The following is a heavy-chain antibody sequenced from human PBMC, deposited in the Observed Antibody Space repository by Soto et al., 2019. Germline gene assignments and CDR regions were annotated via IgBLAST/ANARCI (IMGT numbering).Heavy chain of an antibody. CDR3: AKDRHPDRYWDIDW. D-gene: IGHD2-8*02. V-gene: IGHV3-23*01. CDR2: IYGAASGM. CDR1: GFTFHQYT. J-gene: IGHJ4*02. Sequence: EVQLLESGGDLVRPGGSLRLSCAASGFTFHQYTMNWVRQAPGKGLEWVSGIYGAASGMYYADSVRGRFTISRDNSRNTVYLQMNDLRAEDTAVYYCAKDRHPDRYWDIDWWGQGTRVTVSS.